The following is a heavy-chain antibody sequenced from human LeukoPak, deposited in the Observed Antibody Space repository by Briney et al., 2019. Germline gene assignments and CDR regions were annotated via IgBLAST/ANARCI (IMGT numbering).Heavy chain of an antibody. Sequence: SVKVSCKASGGTFSSYAISWVRQAPGQGLEWMGGIIPIFGTAIYAQKFQGRVTMTEDTSTDTAYMELSSLRSEDTAVYYCATAALVVPAANYYYYGMDVWGQGTLVTVSS. CDR1: GGTFSSYA. J-gene: IGHJ6*02. D-gene: IGHD2-2*01. CDR3: ATAALVVPAANYYYYGMDV. V-gene: IGHV1-69*06. CDR2: IIPIFGTA.